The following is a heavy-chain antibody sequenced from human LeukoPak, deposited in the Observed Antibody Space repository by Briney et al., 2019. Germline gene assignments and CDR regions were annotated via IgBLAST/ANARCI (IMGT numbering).Heavy chain of an antibody. J-gene: IGHJ6*02. CDR1: GYTFTSYG. D-gene: IGHD3-22*01. CDR3: ARDRPYYYDSSGYFRRMDV. Sequence: ASVKVSCKASGYTFTSYGISWVRQAPGQGLEWMGWISAYNGNTNYAQKLQGRVTMTTDTSTSTAYMELRSLRPDDTAVYYCARDRPYYYDSSGYFRRMDVWGQGTTVTVSS. CDR2: ISAYNGNT. V-gene: IGHV1-18*01.